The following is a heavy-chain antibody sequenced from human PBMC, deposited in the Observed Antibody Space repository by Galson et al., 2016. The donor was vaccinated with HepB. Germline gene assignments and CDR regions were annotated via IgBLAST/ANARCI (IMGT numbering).Heavy chain of an antibody. CDR3: TRGVETYGSGWIDP. CDR2: TYYRSKWFN. V-gene: IGHV6-1*01. D-gene: IGHD3-10*01. J-gene: IGHJ5*02. CDR1: GDSVSSNSAA. Sequence: CAISGDSVSSNSAAWNWIRQSPSRGLEWLGRTYYRSKWFNDYAVSVKSRITINADTSKNQFYLQLNSVTPEDTAVYYCTRGVETYGSGWIDPWGQGTTVTVSS.